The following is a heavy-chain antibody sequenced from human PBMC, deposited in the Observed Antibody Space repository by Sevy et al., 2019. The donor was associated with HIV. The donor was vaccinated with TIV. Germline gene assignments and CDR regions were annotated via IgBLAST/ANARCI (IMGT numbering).Heavy chain of an antibody. CDR3: AKGIGYSGYETDY. Sequence: GGSLRLSCAASGFTFSRYAMSWVRQAPGKGLEWVSAISGGGISTYYADSVKGRFTISRDNSKNTLYLQMNNLRAEDTAVFYCAKGIGYSGYETDYWGQGTLVTVSS. D-gene: IGHD5-12*01. CDR2: ISGGGIST. J-gene: IGHJ4*02. CDR1: GFTFSRYA. V-gene: IGHV3-23*01.